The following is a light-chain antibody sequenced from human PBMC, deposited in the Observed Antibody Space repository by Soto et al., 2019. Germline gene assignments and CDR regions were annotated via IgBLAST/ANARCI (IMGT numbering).Light chain of an antibody. CDR3: SSYTSANSLI. J-gene: IGLJ1*01. CDR2: EVT. Sequence: QSVLTQPASVSGSLGQSITISCTGGSTDIGDYKFVSWYRQRPGKAPQLVIYEVTNRPSEISSRFTGSKSGSTASLTISGLQPADEADYYCSSYTSANSLIFGAGTKVTVL. V-gene: IGLV2-14*01. CDR1: STDIGDYKF.